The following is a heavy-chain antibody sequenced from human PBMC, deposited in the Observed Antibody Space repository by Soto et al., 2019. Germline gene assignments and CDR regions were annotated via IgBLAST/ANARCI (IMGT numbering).Heavy chain of an antibody. Sequence: QVQLQESGPRLVKPSETLSLTCIVSCGSISNYYWSCIRQPPGKVLEWIGYIYYSGSTNYNHSLQSRVTIPVDTSKNQFALKLSSVTAADTAVYYCARAVLPATAPFDYWGQGTLVTVSS. CDR3: ARAVLPATAPFDY. CDR1: CGSISNYY. J-gene: IGHJ4*02. D-gene: IGHD2-2*01. CDR2: IYYSGST. V-gene: IGHV4-59*01.